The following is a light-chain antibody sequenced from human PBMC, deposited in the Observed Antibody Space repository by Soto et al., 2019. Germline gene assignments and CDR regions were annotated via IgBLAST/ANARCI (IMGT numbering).Light chain of an antibody. V-gene: IGKV1-8*01. J-gene: IGKJ4*01. CDR2: AAS. CDR1: QGISSY. CDR3: LQHNSYPLT. Sequence: ATRMTQSPSSFSASTGDRVTMTFRASQGISSYLACYQQEPGKVPKRLIYAASSLQSGVPSRFSGYGSGTEFTLTISSLQPEDSAIYYCLQHNSYPLTFGGGTKVDIK.